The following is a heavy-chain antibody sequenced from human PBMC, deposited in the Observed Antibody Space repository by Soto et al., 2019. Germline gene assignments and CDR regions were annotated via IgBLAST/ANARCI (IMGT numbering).Heavy chain of an antibody. Sequence: QVQLVESGGGVVQPGRSLRLSCAASGFTFSSYAMHWVRQAPGKGLEWVAVISYDGSNKYYADSVKGRFTISRDNSKNTLYLQMNSRGAEDTAVYYCARDYGDYDGTYYYYGMDVWGQGTTVTVSS. D-gene: IGHD4-17*01. J-gene: IGHJ6*02. V-gene: IGHV3-30-3*01. CDR3: ARDYGDYDGTYYYYGMDV. CDR1: GFTFSSYA. CDR2: ISYDGSNK.